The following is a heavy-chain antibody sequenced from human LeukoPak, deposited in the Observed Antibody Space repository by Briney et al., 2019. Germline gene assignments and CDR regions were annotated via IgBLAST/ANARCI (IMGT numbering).Heavy chain of an antibody. J-gene: IGHJ4*02. D-gene: IGHD6-19*01. CDR1: GGSISSYY. V-gene: IGHV4-39*07. Sequence: SETLSLTCTVSGGSISSYYWGWIRQPPGKGLEWIGSIYYSGSTYYNPSLKSRVTISVDTSKNQFSLKLSSVTAADTAVYYCAREQWLVRGEGPAFDYWGQGTLVTVSS. CDR2: IYYSGST. CDR3: AREQWLVRGEGPAFDY.